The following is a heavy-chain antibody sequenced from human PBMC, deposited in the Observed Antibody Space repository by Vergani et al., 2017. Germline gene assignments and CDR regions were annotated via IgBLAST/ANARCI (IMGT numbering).Heavy chain of an antibody. D-gene: IGHD6-19*01. V-gene: IGHV3-21*01. CDR2: ISSSSSYI. J-gene: IGHJ6*03. CDR1: GFTFSSYS. CDR3: ARSGSGWYAGRSPHYYMDV. Sequence: EVQLVESGGGLVKPGGSLRLSCAASGFTFSSYSMNWVRQAPGKGLEWVSSISSSSSYIYYADSVKGRFTISRDNAKNSLYLQMNSLRAEVTAVYYCARSGSGWYAGRSPHYYMDVWGKGTTVTVSS.